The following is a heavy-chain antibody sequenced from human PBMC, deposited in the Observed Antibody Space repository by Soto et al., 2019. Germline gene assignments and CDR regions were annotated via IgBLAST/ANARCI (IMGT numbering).Heavy chain of an antibody. D-gene: IGHD4-17*01. CDR2: INHSGST. CDR3: ARGGPDDGYSNWFDP. CDR1: GGSISGYY. J-gene: IGHJ5*02. Sequence: QVQLQQWGAGLLKPSETLSLTCAVYGGSISGYYWSWIRQPPGKGLEWIGEINHSGSTNYNPSLKSRVTISVDTSKNQFSLKLSSVTAADTAVYYCARGGPDDGYSNWFDPWGQGTLVTVSS. V-gene: IGHV4-34*01.